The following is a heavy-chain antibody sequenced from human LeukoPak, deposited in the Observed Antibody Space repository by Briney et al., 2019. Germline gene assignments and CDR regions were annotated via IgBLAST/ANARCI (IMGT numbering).Heavy chain of an antibody. J-gene: IGHJ4*02. V-gene: IGHV3-11*01. CDR2: ISPGGGMT. CDR3: AGGRDIAVAGPGGYFDY. CDR1: GFIFSGYH. D-gene: IGHD6-19*01. Sequence: GSLRLSCAASGFIFSGYHMSWIRQAPGKGLEWLSYISPGGGMTYFADSVKGRFTISRDNARNSLSLQMNSLTAEDTAVYYCAGGRDIAVAGPGGYFDYWGQGTLVTVSS.